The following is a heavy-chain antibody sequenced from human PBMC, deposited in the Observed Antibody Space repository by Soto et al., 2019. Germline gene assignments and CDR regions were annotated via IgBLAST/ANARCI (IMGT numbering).Heavy chain of an antibody. J-gene: IGHJ6*02. V-gene: IGHV3-30*01. CDR3: ASDPLHCNSVLCRMNGMHV. Sequence: QPGGSLRLSCVASGFTFTSSSMHWVRQAPGKGLEWVAYVSIDGNTKYCADSVKGRFTVSRDNSKNTVFLQINSLRPEDTALYYCASDPLHCNSVLCRMNGMHVWGQGTTVTVSS. CDR2: VSIDGNTK. CDR1: GFTFTSSS. D-gene: IGHD2-2*01.